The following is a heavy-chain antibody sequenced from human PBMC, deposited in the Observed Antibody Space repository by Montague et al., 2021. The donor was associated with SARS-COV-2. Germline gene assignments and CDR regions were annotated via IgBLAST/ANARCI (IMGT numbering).Heavy chain of an antibody. CDR3: ARDYYDSTGLNWFDP. CDR1: GGSIITGSNFY. J-gene: IGHJ5*02. CDR2: IHSSGGT. D-gene: IGHD3-22*01. Sequence: TLSLTCAVSGGSIITGSNFYWGWLRQSAGKGLEWIGRIHSSGGTNSNPSLKSRLTMSVDSSATQFSLKLTSVTAADTAVYYCARDYYDSTGLNWFDPWGQGLLVTVSS. V-gene: IGHV4-61*02.